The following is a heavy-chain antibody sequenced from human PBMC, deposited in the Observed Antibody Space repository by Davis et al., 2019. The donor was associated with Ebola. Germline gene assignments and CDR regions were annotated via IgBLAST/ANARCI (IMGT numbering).Heavy chain of an antibody. CDR1: VYWFTRYY. V-gene: IGHV1-46*01. CDR3: AREGERYYDSSGYVFEI. J-gene: IGHJ3*02. Sequence: SDTVSCKASVYWFTRYYMHWVRQAPGQGLEWMGIINPITGGTSYAQNFQVRVNMTRDTSTSTVYMELSSLRSEDTAVYYCAREGERYYDSSGYVFEIWGQGTMVKVSS. D-gene: IGHD3-22*01. CDR2: INPITGGT.